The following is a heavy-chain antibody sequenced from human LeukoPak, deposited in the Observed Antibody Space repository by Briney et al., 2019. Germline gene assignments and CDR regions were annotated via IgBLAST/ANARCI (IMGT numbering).Heavy chain of an antibody. J-gene: IGHJ4*02. CDR1: GFTFSSYA. D-gene: IGHD4-17*01. CDR3: AKDDDGDYGIDY. V-gene: IGHV3-23*01. Sequence: PGGSLRPSCAASGFTFSSYAMSWVRQAPGKGLEWVSAISGSGGSTYYADSVKGRFTISRDNSKNTLYLQMNSLRAEYTAVYYCAKDDDGDYGIDYWGQGTLVTVSS. CDR2: ISGSGGST.